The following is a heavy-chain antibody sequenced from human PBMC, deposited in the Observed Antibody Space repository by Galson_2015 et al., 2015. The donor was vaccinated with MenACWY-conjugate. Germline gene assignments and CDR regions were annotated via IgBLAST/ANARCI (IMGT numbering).Heavy chain of an antibody. D-gene: IGHD4-17*01. V-gene: IGHV3-23*01. CDR2: TSGSGGVT. CDR3: ARWPGYGDSPDN. Sequence: SLRLSCAASGFIFNKFSLTWIRQAPGKGLEWVAATSGSGGVTYYAASVKGRFTISRDNAKNTLYLQMNSLRAEDTAVYYCARWPGYGDSPDNWGQGTLVTVSS. J-gene: IGHJ4*02. CDR1: GFIFNKFS.